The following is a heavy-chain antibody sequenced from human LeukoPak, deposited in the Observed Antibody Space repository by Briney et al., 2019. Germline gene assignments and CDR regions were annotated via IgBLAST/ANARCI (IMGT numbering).Heavy chain of an antibody. D-gene: IGHD3-10*01. J-gene: IGHJ3*02. CDR3: AKDLVTMVRGVIGPNAFDT. CDR1: GFTFSSYA. CDR2: ISGSGGST. V-gene: IGHV3-23*01. Sequence: HPGGSLRLSCAASGFTFSSYAMSWVRQAPGKGLEWVSAISGSGGSTYYADSVKGRFTISRDNSKNTLYLQMNSLRAEDTAVYYCAKDLVTMVRGVIGPNAFDTWGQGTMVTVSS.